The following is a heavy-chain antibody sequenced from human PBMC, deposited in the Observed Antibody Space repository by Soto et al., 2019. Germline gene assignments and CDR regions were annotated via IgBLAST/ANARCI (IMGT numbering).Heavy chain of an antibody. V-gene: IGHV4-34*01. J-gene: IGHJ6*02. Sequence: SETLSLTRAVYGGSFSGYYWSWLSQHPGKWLEWIGEINHSRSTNYNPSLKSRVTMSVDTSKNQFSLKLSSVAAADTAVYYCAREGSGNRGTGGWDYYYGMDVWGQGTTVT. CDR1: GGSFSGYY. CDR2: INHSRST. CDR3: AREGSGNRGTGGWDYYYGMDV. D-gene: IGHD3-10*01.